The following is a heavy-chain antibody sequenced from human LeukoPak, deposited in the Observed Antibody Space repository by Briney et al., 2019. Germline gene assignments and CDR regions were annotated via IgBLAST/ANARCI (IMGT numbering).Heavy chain of an antibody. D-gene: IGHD2-21*02. J-gene: IGHJ4*02. CDR3: AKANIVVVTAVSFDY. Sequence: AGGSLRLSCAASGFSFDDYAMHWVRQGPGKGLEWVSGISWNSGSIGYADSVKGRFTISRDNAKNSLYLQMNSLRAEDTALYYCAKANIVVVTAVSFDYWGQGTLVTVSS. V-gene: IGHV3-9*01. CDR1: GFSFDDYA. CDR2: ISWNSGSI.